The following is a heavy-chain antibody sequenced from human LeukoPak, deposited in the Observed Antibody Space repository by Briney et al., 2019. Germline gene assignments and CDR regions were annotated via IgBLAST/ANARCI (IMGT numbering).Heavy chain of an antibody. V-gene: IGHV1-18*01. D-gene: IGHD4-23*01. Sequence: PQASVKVSCKASGYTFSSFVLSCVRRAPGQGLEWMGWISAYNGNTNYAQKLQGRVTMTTDTSTSTAYMELRSLRSDDTAVYYCARDFSIRRLRWYSFGYWGQGTLVTVSS. J-gene: IGHJ4*02. CDR3: ARDFSIRRLRWYSFGY. CDR2: ISAYNGNT. CDR1: GYTFSSFV.